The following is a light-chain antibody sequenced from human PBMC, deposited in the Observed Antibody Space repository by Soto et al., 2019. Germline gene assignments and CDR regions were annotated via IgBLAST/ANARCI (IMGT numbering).Light chain of an antibody. CDR1: QSIKSW. V-gene: IGKV1-5*03. Sequence: DIQMTQSPSMVSASVGDRVTITCRASQSIKSWLAWYQVKPGKAPKLLIYKASTLDSGVPSRFSRSGSGTDFTLTISDLQHDDSATYYCQQYDSYSVTFGPGTKVEIK. J-gene: IGKJ3*01. CDR2: KAS. CDR3: QQYDSYSVT.